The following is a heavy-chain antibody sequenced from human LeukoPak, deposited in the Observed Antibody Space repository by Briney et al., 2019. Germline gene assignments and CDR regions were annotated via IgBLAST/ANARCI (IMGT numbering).Heavy chain of an antibody. J-gene: IGHJ4*02. Sequence: PSETLSLTCTVSGGSVSSGSYFWSWIRQPPGKGLEWIGYIYYTGSTNYNPSLKSRVTMSVDTSKNQFSLKLTSVAAADTAVYYCARRSAYYDSSGYYYLYYFDYWGQGTLVTVSS. CDR1: GGSVSSGSYF. D-gene: IGHD3-22*01. CDR3: ARRSAYYDSSGYYYLYYFDY. CDR2: IYYTGST. V-gene: IGHV4-61*01.